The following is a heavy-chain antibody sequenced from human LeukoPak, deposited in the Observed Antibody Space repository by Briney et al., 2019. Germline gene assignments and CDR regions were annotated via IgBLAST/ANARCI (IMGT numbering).Heavy chain of an antibody. CDR2: INHSGST. V-gene: IGHV4-39*07. D-gene: IGHD2-15*01. CDR3: ARRGILYWFDP. Sequence: SESLSLTCTVSGGSINSSLYYWGWIRQPPGKGLEWIGEINHSGSTNYNPSLKSRVTISVDTSKNQFSLKLSSVTAADTAVYYCARRGILYWFDPWGQGTLVTVSS. CDR1: GGSINSSLYY. J-gene: IGHJ5*02.